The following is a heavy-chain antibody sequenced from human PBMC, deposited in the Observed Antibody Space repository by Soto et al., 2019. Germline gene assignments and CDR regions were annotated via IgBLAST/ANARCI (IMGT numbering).Heavy chain of an antibody. CDR2: ISAYNGNT. J-gene: IGHJ3*02. CDR3: ARXLILIVGATRPHDAFDI. V-gene: IGHV1-18*04. Sequence: ASVKVSCKASGYTFTSYGISWVRQAPGQGLEWMGWISAYNGNTNYAQKLQGRVTMTTDTSTSTAYMELRSLRSDDTAVYYCARXLILIVGATRPHDAFDIWGQGTMVTVSS. CDR1: GYTFTSYG. D-gene: IGHD1-26*01.